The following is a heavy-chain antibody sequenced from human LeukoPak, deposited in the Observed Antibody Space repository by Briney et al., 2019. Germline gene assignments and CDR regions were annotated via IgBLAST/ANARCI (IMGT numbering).Heavy chain of an antibody. CDR3: ARSHDLYSASHYYYMDV. CDR1: GGSISSGGYY. J-gene: IGHJ6*03. CDR2: IYYSGST. D-gene: IGHD3-16*01. V-gene: IGHV4-31*03. Sequence: SQTLSLTCTVSGGSISSGGYYWSWIRQHPGKGLEWIGYIYYSGSTYYNPFLKSRVTISVDTSKNQFSLKLSSVTAADTAVYYCARSHDLYSASHYYYMDVWGKGTTVTVSS.